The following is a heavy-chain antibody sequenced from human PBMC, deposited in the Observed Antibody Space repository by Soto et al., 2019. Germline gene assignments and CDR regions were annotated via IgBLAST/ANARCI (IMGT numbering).Heavy chain of an antibody. D-gene: IGHD3-3*01. Sequence: SETLSLTCAVYGGSFSGYYWSWIRQSPGKGLEWIGEINHSGSTNYNPSLKSRVTISVDTSKNQFSLKLSSVTAANTAVYYCATPTFGYHMGLAYWGQGTLVTVSS. CDR1: GGSFSGYY. V-gene: IGHV4-34*01. CDR2: INHSGST. CDR3: ATPTFGYHMGLAY. J-gene: IGHJ4*02.